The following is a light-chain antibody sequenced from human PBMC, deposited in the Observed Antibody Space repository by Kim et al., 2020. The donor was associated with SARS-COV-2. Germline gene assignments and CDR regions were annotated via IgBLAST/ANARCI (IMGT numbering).Light chain of an antibody. CDR1: QSINRIS. J-gene: IGKJ2*01. CDR3: HHYGSSPQT. Sequence: LSPGERATLSCRASQSINRISLAWYQQTAGRAPRLLIYGASSRATGIPDRFSGSGSGTDFTLTISRLEPEDFAVYFCHHYGSSPQTFGQGTKLEI. V-gene: IGKV3-20*01. CDR2: GAS.